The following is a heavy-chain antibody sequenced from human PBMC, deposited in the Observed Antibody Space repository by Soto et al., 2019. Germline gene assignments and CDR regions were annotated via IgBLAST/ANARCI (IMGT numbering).Heavy chain of an antibody. CDR2: IKSKTDGGTT. V-gene: IGHV3-15*01. CDR3: TTEPDSYGYGYFDL. J-gene: IGHJ2*01. Sequence: EVQLVESGGGLVKPGGSLRLSCAASGFTFSNAWMSWVRQAPGKGLEWVGRIKSKTDGGTTDYAAPVKGRFTISRDDSKNTLYLQMNSLKTEDTAVYYCTTEPDSYGYGYFDLWGRGTLVTVSS. CDR1: GFTFSNAW. D-gene: IGHD5-18*01.